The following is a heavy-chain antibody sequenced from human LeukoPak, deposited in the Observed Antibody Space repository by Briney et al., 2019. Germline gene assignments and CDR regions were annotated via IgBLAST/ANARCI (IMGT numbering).Heavy chain of an antibody. Sequence: GGSLRLSCAASGFTFSRYAMTWVRQAPGKGLEWVSSIPVSGDPTYYADSVRGRFTVSRDNSKSSLYLQMNSLGADDTAVYYCAKGGYYDSSGYLGYYFDYWGQGTLVTVSS. V-gene: IGHV3-23*01. D-gene: IGHD3-22*01. J-gene: IGHJ4*02. CDR1: GFTFSRYA. CDR3: AKGGYYDSSGYLGYYFDY. CDR2: IPVSGDPT.